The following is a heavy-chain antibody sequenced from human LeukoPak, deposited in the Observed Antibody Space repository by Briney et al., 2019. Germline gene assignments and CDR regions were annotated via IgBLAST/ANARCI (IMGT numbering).Heavy chain of an antibody. CDR2: IRQDGSVQ. CDR3: LATTRSRGFDY. V-gene: IGHV3-7*01. J-gene: IGHJ4*02. D-gene: IGHD1/OR15-1a*01. Sequence: GGSLRLSCAAYGFTFSSYWMSWVRQAPGKGLEWVANIRQDGSVQNYVDSVKGRFTISRDNPKNSVYLQMSSLRAEDTAVYYCLATTRSRGFDYWGQGTLVTVSS. CDR1: GFTFSSYW.